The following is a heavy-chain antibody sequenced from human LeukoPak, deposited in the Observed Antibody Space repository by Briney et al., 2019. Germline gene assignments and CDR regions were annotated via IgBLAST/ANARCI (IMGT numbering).Heavy chain of an antibody. CDR1: GGSISSGGYS. Sequence: TTSQTLSLTCAVSGGSISSGGYSWSWIRQPPGKGLEWIGYIYHSGSTYYNPSLKSRVTISVDRSKNQFSLKLSSVTAADTAVYYCAKVTVTTSFDIWGQETMVTVSS. D-gene: IGHD4-17*01. V-gene: IGHV4-30-2*01. CDR3: AKVTVTTSFDI. J-gene: IGHJ3*02. CDR2: IYHSGST.